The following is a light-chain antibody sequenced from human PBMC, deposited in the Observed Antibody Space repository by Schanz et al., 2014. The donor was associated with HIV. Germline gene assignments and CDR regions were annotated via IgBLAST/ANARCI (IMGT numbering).Light chain of an antibody. CDR2: DAS. J-gene: IGKJ2*01. V-gene: IGKV3-11*01. CDR3: QQRSDWPPLT. Sequence: EIVLTQSPGTLSLSPGERATLSCRASQGVKSHLAWYQQKPGQAPRLLIYDASNRATGIPARFSGSGSGTDFTLTISSLEPEDSAVYYCQQRSDWPPLTFGQGTKLEIK. CDR1: QGVKSH.